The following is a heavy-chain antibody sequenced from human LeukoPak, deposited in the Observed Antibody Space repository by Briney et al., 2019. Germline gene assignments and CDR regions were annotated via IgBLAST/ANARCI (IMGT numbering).Heavy chain of an antibody. CDR1: GFTFSSYP. CDR2: INNNGGST. Sequence: EGSLRLSCAASGFTFSSYPMHWVRQAPGKGLEYVSGINNNGGSTYYANSVKGRFTISRDNSKSTLYLQMGTLRAEDMAVYYCARDGIPFGSGSYADYWGQGTLVTVSS. D-gene: IGHD3-10*01. J-gene: IGHJ4*02. V-gene: IGHV3-64*01. CDR3: ARDGIPFGSGSYADY.